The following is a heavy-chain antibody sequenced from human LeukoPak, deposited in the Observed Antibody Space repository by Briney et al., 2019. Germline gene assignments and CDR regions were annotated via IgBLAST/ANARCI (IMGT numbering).Heavy chain of an antibody. CDR3: ARHFTYCDDSSGYPRDAFDI. Sequence: SETLSLTCTVSGGSISGYYWGWIRQPPGKGLEWIGYMYYSGSTNYNPSLKSRVTISVDMSKNQFSLTLSSVTAADTAVYYCARHFTYCDDSSGYPRDAFDIWGQGTMVTVSS. CDR1: GGSISGYY. V-gene: IGHV4-59*08. J-gene: IGHJ3*02. D-gene: IGHD3-22*01. CDR2: MYYSGST.